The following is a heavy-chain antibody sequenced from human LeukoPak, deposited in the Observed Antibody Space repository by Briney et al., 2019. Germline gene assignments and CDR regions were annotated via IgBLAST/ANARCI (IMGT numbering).Heavy chain of an antibody. CDR3: VKTSLQGNGWSDFDY. D-gene: IGHD2-15*01. V-gene: IGHV3-72*01. CDR2: IRNKVNSYST. CDR1: GFIFSDHY. Sequence: TGGSLRLSCVASGFIFSDHYMDWVRQAPGKGLEHVARIRNKVNSYSTEYAASMKGRFTISRDDSKNSLYLQMNSLEIEDTAVYYSVKTSLQGNGWSDFDYWGQGTLVTVSS. J-gene: IGHJ4*02.